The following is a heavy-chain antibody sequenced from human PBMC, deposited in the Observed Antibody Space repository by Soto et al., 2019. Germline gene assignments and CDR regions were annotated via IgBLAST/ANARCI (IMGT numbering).Heavy chain of an antibody. Sequence: GASVKVSCKASGGTFSSYAISWVRQAPGQGLEWVGGIIPIFGTANYAQKFQGRVTITADESTSPAYMELSSLRSEDTAVYYCARDVYYDSSGYYSVPLAYWGQGTLVTVSS. D-gene: IGHD3-22*01. CDR2: IIPIFGTA. J-gene: IGHJ4*02. V-gene: IGHV1-69*13. CDR3: ARDVYYDSSGYYSVPLAY. CDR1: GGTFSSYA.